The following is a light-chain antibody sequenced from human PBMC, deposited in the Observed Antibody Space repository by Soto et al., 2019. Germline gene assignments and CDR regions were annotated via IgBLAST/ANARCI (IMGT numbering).Light chain of an antibody. V-gene: IGLV2-11*01. Sequence: QSALTQPRSVSGSPGQLVTITCTGTSSDVGGYDYVSWCQQHPGKAPKLIIYDVTKRPSGVPDRFSGSKSGITASLTISGLQAEDEADYYCSSYAGSYTWVFGGGTKLTVL. J-gene: IGLJ2*01. CDR1: SSDVGGYDY. CDR3: SSYAGSYTWV. CDR2: DVT.